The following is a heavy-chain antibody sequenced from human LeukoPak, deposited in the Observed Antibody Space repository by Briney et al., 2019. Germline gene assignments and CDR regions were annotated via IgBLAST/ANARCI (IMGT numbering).Heavy chain of an antibody. CDR1: GFTFSDYY. D-gene: IGHD2-15*01. CDR3: VRGGGSCCRFNAFDI. CDR2: ISSSSSYT. V-gene: IGHV3-11*06. Sequence: GGSLRLSCAASGFTFSDYYMSWIRQAPGRGLEWVSYISSSSSYTDYADSVKGRFTISRDNAKTSLYLQMNSLRAEDTAVYYCVRGGGSCCRFNAFDIWGQGTMVTVSS. J-gene: IGHJ3*02.